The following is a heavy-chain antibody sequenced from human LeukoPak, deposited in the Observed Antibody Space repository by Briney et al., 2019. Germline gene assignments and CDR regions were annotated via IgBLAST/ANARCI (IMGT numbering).Heavy chain of an antibody. CDR2: INPSGGST. CDR3: AREFYSSSWLHDAFDI. Sequence: ASVKGSCKASGYTFTSYYMHWVRQAPGQGLEWMGIINPSGGSTSYAQKFQGRVTMTRDMSTSTVYMELSSLRSEDTAVYYCAREFYSSSWLHDAFDIWGQGTMVTVSS. V-gene: IGHV1-46*01. CDR1: GYTFTSYY. D-gene: IGHD6-13*01. J-gene: IGHJ3*02.